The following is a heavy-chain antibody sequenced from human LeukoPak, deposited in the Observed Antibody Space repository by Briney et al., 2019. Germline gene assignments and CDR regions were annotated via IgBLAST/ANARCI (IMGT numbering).Heavy chain of an antibody. CDR1: GGTFSSYA. J-gene: IGHJ4*02. D-gene: IGHD3-3*01. CDR3: ASAPEYYDFWSGLGD. CDR2: IIPIFGTS. V-gene: IGHV1-69*05. Sequence: SVKVSCKASGGTFSSYAISWVRQAPGQGLEWMGRIIPIFGTSNYAQKFQGRVTITTDESTSTAYMELSSLRSEDTAVYYCASAPEYYDFWSGLGDWGQGTLVTVSS.